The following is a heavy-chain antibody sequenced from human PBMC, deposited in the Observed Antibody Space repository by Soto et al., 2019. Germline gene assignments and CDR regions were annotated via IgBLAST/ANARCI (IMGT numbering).Heavy chain of an antibody. CDR1: GGTFSSYA. CDR2: IIPIFGTA. CDR3: AADSLFSGSFAFDI. D-gene: IGHD1-26*01. V-gene: IGHV1-69*13. J-gene: IGHJ3*02. Sequence: VKVSCKASGGTFSSYAISWVRQAPGQGLEWMGGIIPIFGTANYAQKFQGRVTITADESTSTAYMELSSLRSEDTAVYYCAADSLFSGSFAFDIWGQGTMVTVSS.